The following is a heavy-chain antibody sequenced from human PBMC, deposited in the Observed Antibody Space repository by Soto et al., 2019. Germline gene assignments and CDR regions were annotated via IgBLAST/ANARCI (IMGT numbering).Heavy chain of an antibody. CDR3: ARGEDIVVVPAAFGRGSPDYGHYMDV. J-gene: IGHJ6*03. CDR2: IIPILDIA. CDR1: GGTFSSYT. V-gene: IGHV1-69*02. Sequence: ASVKVSCKASGGTFSSYTISWVRQAPGQGLEWMGRIIPILDIANYAQKFQGRVTITADKSTSTAYMELSSLRSEDTAVYYCARGEDIVVVPAAFGRGSPDYGHYMDVWGKGTTVTVSS. D-gene: IGHD2-2*01.